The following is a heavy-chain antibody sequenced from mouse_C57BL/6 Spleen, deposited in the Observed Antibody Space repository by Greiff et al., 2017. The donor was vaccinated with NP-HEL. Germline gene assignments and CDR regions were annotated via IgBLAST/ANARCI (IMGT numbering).Heavy chain of an antibody. V-gene: IGHV3-6*01. Sequence: EVKLMESGPGLVKPSQSLSPTCSVTGYSITSGYYWNWIRQFPGNKLEWMGYISYDGSNNYNPSLKNRISITRDTSKNQFFLKLNSVTTEDTATYYCARGGGRLLDYWGQGTTLTVSS. CDR2: ISYDGSN. J-gene: IGHJ2*01. CDR3: ARGGGRLLDY. CDR1: GYSITSGYY.